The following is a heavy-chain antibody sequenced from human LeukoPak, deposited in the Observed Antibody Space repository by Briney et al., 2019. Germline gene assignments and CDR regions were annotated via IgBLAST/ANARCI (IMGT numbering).Heavy chain of an antibody. V-gene: IGHV3-30*18. CDR2: ISYDGSNK. D-gene: IGHD6-13*01. CDR1: GFTFSSYG. J-gene: IGHJ4*02. Sequence: PGRSLRLSCAASGFTFSSYGMHWVRQAPGKGLEWVAVISYDGSNKYYADSVKGRFTISRDNSKNTLYLQMNSLRAEDTAVYYCAKDRIAAAPFYFDYWGQGTLVTVSS. CDR3: AKDRIAAAPFYFDY.